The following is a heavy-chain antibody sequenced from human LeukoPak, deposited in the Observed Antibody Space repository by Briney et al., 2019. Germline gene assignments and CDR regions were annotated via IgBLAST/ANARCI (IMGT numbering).Heavy chain of an antibody. CDR2: IYYSGST. CDR3: ARHRQTAGYSNSVDY. J-gene: IGHJ4*02. CDR1: GGSISSYY. V-gene: IGHV4-59*05. Sequence: SSETLSLTCTVSGGSISSYYWSWIRQPPGKGLEWIGSIYYSGSTYYNPSLKSRVTISVDTSKNQFSLKLSSVTAADTAVYYCARHRQTAGYSNSVDYWGQGTLATVSS. D-gene: IGHD6-13*01.